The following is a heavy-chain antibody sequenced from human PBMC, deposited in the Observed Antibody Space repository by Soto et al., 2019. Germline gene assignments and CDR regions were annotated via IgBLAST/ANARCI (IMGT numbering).Heavy chain of an antibody. CDR3: GKGFGNYWAFDY. Sequence: PGGSLRLSCAAAGFTFSTYAMAWVSQAPGKGLEWVSGVSASGLNTDYADPVKGRFYISRDNSKNTVSLHMNSLRAEDTAVYYCGKGFGNYWAFDYWGQGTLVTVSS. D-gene: IGHD1-26*01. CDR1: GFTFSTYA. V-gene: IGHV3-23*01. CDR2: VSASGLNT. J-gene: IGHJ4*02.